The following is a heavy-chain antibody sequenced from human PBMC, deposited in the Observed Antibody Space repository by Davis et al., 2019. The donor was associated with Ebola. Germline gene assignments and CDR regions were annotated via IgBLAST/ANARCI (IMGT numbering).Heavy chain of an antibody. Sequence: GESLKISCAASGFTFSGSSMNWVRQAPGKGLEWVSHISGGTSATCYADSVKGRFTISRDNSKNTLYLQMNSLRAEDTAVYFCARDPTRTYYDFWSGSSDYYYGMDVWGQGTTVTVSS. CDR1: GFTFSGSS. CDR2: ISGGTSAT. V-gene: IGHV3-48*01. D-gene: IGHD3-3*01. J-gene: IGHJ6*02. CDR3: ARDPTRTYYDFWSGSSDYYYGMDV.